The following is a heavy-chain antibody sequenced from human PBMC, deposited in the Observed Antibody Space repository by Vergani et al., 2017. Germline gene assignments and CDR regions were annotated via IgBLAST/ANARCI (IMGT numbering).Heavy chain of an antibody. J-gene: IGHJ5*02. Sequence: QLQLQESGPGLVKPSETLSLTCTVSGGSISSSSYYWGWIRQPPGKGLEWIGSIYYSGSTYYNPSLKSRVTISVDTSKNQFSRKLSSVTAADTAVYYCATLSIAARRGPSNWFDPWGQGTLVTVSS. D-gene: IGHD6-6*01. CDR2: IYYSGST. CDR1: GGSISSSSYY. V-gene: IGHV4-39*07. CDR3: ATLSIAARRGPSNWFDP.